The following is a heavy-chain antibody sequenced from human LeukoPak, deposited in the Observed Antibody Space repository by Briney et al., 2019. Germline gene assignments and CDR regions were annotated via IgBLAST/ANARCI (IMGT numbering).Heavy chain of an antibody. V-gene: IGHV4-38-2*02. Sequence: SETLSLTCTVSGYSISSGYYWGWIRQPPGKGLEWIGSIYHSGSTYYNPSLKSRVTISVDTSKNQFSLKLSSVTAADTAVYYCARSPRRSGPHDYWGQGTLVTVSS. J-gene: IGHJ4*02. D-gene: IGHD3-16*01. CDR2: IYHSGST. CDR3: ARSPRRSGPHDY. CDR1: GYSISSGYY.